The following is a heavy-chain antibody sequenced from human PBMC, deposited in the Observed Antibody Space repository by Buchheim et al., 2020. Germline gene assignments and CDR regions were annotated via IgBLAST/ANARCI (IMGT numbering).Heavy chain of an antibody. J-gene: IGHJ6*02. CDR1: GGTFSSYR. CDR2: IIPVFGKP. V-gene: IGHV1-69*06. D-gene: IGHD2-15*01. Sequence: QVPLVQSGAEVRKPGSSVKVSCKGSGGTFSSYRVSWVRQAPGQGLEWMGGIIPVFGKPNYAQKFQGRLTITADKFTSTAYMELSSLRSEDTAMYYCARSDCSGGSCYSEVDVWGQGTT. CDR3: ARSDCSGGSCYSEVDV.